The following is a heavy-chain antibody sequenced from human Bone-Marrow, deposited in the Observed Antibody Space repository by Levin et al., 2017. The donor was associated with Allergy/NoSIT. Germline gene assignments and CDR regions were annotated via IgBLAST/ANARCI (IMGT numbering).Heavy chain of an antibody. CDR3: ARRGPYYFDF. CDR2: IHSSGTP. J-gene: IGHJ4*02. Sequence: LSQTLSLTCTVSGDSINTFSYFWSWIRQHPGKGLEWIGYIHSSGTPYFNPSLKSRVAMSIDTSKNHFSLEMSSVTAADTAVYDCARRGPYYFDFWGQGAPVTVSS. CDR1: GDSINTFSYF. D-gene: IGHD1-26*01. V-gene: IGHV4-31*03.